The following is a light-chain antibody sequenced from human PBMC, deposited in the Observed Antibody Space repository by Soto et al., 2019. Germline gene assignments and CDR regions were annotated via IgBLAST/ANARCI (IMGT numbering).Light chain of an antibody. V-gene: IGLV1-40*01. Sequence: QSVLTQPPSVSGAPGQRVTISCTGSSSNIGAGYDEHWYQQLPGTAPKYILSGINNRPSGVPDRFSGSKSGTSASLAITGLQADDEADYYCQSFDTMTASYVFGTGTKLTVL. CDR1: SSNIGAGYD. CDR3: QSFDTMTASYV. J-gene: IGLJ1*01. CDR2: GIN.